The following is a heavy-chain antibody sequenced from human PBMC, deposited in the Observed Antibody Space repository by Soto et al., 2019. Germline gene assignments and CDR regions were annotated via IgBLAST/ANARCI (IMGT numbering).Heavy chain of an antibody. V-gene: IGHV1-8*01. CDR2: MNPNSGNT. CDR3: ASGGRFYGDGAADAFDI. CDR1: GYTFTSYD. Sequence: ASVKVSCKASGYTFTSYDINWVRQATGQGLERMGWMNPNSGNTGYAQKFQGRVTMTRNTSISTAYMELSSLRSEDTAVYFCASGGRFYGDGAADAFDIWGQGTMVTVS. D-gene: IGHD4-17*01. J-gene: IGHJ3*02.